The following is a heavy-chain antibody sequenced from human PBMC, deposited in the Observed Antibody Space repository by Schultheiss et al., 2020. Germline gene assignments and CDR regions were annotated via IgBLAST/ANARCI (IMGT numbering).Heavy chain of an antibody. J-gene: IGHJ4*02. CDR2: IYPGDSDT. V-gene: IGHV5-51*01. D-gene: IGHD3-9*01. CDR1: GYSFTSYW. CDR3: ARLPVDILTGDFDY. Sequence: GGSLRLSCKGSGYSFTSYWIGWVRQMPGKGLEWMGIIYPGDSDTRYSPSFQGQVTISADKSISTAYLQWSSLKASDTAMYYCARLPVDILTGDFDYWGQGTLVTVSS.